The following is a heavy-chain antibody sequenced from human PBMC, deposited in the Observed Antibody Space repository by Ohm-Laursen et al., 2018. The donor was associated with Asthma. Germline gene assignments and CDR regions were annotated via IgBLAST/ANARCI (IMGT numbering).Heavy chain of an antibody. D-gene: IGHD2-2*01. CDR1: GDSISSGNNY. V-gene: IGHV4-31*03. CDR3: ARGTAYQPQCN. Sequence: TLSLTCTVSGDSISSGNNYWSWIRQHPGKGLEWIGYIYYSGLTYSNPSLRSRVTLSVDTSTNQFSLNLTSMTAADTAVYYCARGTAYQPQCNWGQGTLVTVSS. J-gene: IGHJ4*02. CDR2: IYYSGLT.